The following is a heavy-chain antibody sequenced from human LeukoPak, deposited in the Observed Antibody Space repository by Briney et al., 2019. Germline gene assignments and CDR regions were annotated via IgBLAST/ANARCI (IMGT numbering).Heavy chain of an antibody. Sequence: GGPLRLSCALSGLPLNIHGMSWPPHAPGKAREWVADISESDGRINYADSVKGRFTISRDNPKNTLYLQMNSLKAEDTAVYFCAKRGVVIRVILVGFHKEAYYFDSWGQGALVTVSS. V-gene: IGHV3-23*01. CDR3: AKRGVVIRVILVGFHKEAYYFDS. J-gene: IGHJ4*02. D-gene: IGHD3-22*01. CDR1: GLPLNIHG. CDR2: ISESDGRI.